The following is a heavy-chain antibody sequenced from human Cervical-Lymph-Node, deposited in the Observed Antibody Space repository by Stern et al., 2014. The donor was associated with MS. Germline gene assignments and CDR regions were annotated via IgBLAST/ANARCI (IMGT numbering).Heavy chain of an antibody. J-gene: IGHJ6*02. CDR3: ARNQLGETNGQSYFYGMDV. CDR2: IIPIFDTT. CDR1: GGTFNSYA. D-gene: IGHD3-16*01. V-gene: IGHV1-69*01. Sequence: VQLLESVAEVKKPGSSVKVSCKASGGTFNSYAISWVRQAPGQGLEWMGGIIPIFDTTNYTQKFQGRVTITADESTTTAYMELSSLRSEDTAVYFCARNQLGETNGQSYFYGMDVWGQGTTVPVSS.